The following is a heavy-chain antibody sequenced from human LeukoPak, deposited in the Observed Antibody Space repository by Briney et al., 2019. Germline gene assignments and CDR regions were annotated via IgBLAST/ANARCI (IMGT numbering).Heavy chain of an antibody. V-gene: IGHV1-18*01. CDR1: GYTSTSYG. J-gene: IGHJ4*02. CDR2: VSAYGDDT. D-gene: IGHD2-15*01. CDR3: ARDCIGCHGFDY. Sequence: ASVKVSCKASGYTSTSYGISWVRQAPGQGLEWMGWVSAYGDDTNYVQKFQGRVTMTTDTSTSTAYMELRSLRSDDTAVYYCARDCIGCHGFDYWGQGTLVTVSS.